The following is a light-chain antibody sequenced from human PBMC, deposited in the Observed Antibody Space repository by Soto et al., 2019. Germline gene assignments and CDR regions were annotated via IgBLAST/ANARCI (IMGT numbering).Light chain of an antibody. Sequence: QSALTQPASVSGSPGQSITISCTGTNSDVGLYNYVSWYQQYPGKAHKLMISEVSNRPSGVSNRFSGSKAGNTASLTISGLQPEDEADYYCSSFTTSSTLVFGTGTKLTVL. CDR3: SSFTTSSTLV. J-gene: IGLJ1*01. V-gene: IGLV2-14*01. CDR1: NSDVGLYNY. CDR2: EVS.